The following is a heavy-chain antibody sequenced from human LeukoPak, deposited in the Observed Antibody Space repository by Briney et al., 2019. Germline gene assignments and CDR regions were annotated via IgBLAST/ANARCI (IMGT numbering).Heavy chain of an antibody. CDR3: ARDYKTAGFDY. D-gene: IGHD6-25*01. CDR2: IYYSGST. Sequence: PSETLSLTCTVSGGSISSSSYYWGWIRQPPGKGLEWIGSIYYSGSTYYNPSLKSRVTISVDTSKNQFSLKLSSVTAADTAVYYCARDYKTAGFDYWGQGTLVTVSS. V-gene: IGHV4-39*07. J-gene: IGHJ4*02. CDR1: GGSISSSSYY.